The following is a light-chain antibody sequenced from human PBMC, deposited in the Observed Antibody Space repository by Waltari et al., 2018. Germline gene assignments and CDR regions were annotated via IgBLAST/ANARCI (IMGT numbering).Light chain of an antibody. V-gene: IGLV2-8*01. J-gene: IGLJ3*02. Sequence: QSALTQPPSASGSPGQSVTIPCTRTSSDVGCYTYVSWYQQHPGKAPKLMIYEVSKRPSGVPDRFSGSKSGNTASLTVSGLQAEDEADYYCSSYAGSKVVFGGGTKLTVL. CDR1: SSDVGCYTY. CDR3: SSYAGSKVV. CDR2: EVS.